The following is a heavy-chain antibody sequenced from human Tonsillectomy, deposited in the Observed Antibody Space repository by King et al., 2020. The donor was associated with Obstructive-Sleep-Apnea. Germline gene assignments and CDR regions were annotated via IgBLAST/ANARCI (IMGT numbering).Heavy chain of an antibody. V-gene: IGHV3-72*01. Sequence: VQLVQSGGGLVQPGWSLRLSCAASGFTFSDHYMDWVRQAPGKGLEWVGRTRNKGYSYTSEYAASVKDRFTISRDDSKNSLYLQMNSLKTEDTAVYYCARVGLRRLHLDYWGQGALVTVSS. J-gene: IGHJ4*02. D-gene: IGHD4-11*01. CDR3: ARVGLRRLHLDY. CDR2: TRNKGYSYTS. CDR1: GFTFSDHY.